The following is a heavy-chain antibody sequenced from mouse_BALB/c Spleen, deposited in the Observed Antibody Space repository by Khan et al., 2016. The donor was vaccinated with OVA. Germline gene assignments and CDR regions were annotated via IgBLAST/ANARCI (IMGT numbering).Heavy chain of an antibody. Sequence: EVQLQESGPGLVKPSQSLSLTCTVTGYSITSGYAWNWIRQFPGNKLEWMAYISYSGSTSYTPSLRSRISITRDTSKNQFFLQLNSVTTEDTATYYCTRKNYYRDAMDYWGQGTSVTVSS. D-gene: IGHD1-1*01. J-gene: IGHJ4*01. CDR2: ISYSGST. CDR3: TRKNYYRDAMDY. CDR1: GYSITSGYA. V-gene: IGHV3-2*02.